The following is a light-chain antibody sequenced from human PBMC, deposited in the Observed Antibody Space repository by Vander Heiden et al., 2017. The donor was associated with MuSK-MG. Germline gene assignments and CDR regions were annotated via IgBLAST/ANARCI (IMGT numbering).Light chain of an antibody. J-gene: IGKJ4*01. CDR1: QGISSW. CDR3: QQDNSYPLT. Sequence: DIQMSGCPSSLSASVGDRVTITCRASQGISSWLAWYQQKPEKAPKSLIYAASSLHSGVLSTFSGRSSGSDFTLTISILKLKDFPPTSFQQDNSYPLTFGGGTKVEIK. CDR2: AAS. V-gene: IGKV1D-16*01.